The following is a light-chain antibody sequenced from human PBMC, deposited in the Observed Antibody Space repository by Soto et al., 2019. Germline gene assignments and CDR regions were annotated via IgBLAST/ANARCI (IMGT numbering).Light chain of an antibody. Sequence: EILLTQSPGTLSLSPGDRATLSCRASQSLSNSFLAWYQQKPGQTPRLLISGAFIRATDIPDRFSGSGSGTDFTLTISRLEPEDFAVYFCQQYGRLPLSFGGGTKVEIK. J-gene: IGKJ4*01. V-gene: IGKV3-20*01. CDR3: QQYGRLPLS. CDR2: GAF. CDR1: QSLSNSF.